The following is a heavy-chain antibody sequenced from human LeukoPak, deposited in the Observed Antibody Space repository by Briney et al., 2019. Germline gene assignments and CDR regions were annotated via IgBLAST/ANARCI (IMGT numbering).Heavy chain of an antibody. D-gene: IGHD6-19*01. CDR1: GGSISSSSYY. CDR3: AGGIALAGIFSDY. J-gene: IGHJ4*02. CDR2: IYYIGST. V-gene: IGHV4-39*07. Sequence: SETLSLTCTVSGGSISSSSYYWAWLRQPPGKELEWIGSIYYIGSTYYNPSLKSRVTISVDTSKNQFSLKLSSVTAADTAVYYCAGGIALAGIFSDYWGQGTLVTVSS.